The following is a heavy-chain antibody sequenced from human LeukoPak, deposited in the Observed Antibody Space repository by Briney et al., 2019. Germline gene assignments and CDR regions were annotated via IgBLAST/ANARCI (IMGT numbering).Heavy chain of an antibody. V-gene: IGHV4-34*01. Sequence: SETLSLACAVYGGSFSGYYWSWIRQPPGKGLEWIGEINHSGSTNYNPSLKSRVTISVDTSKNQFSLKLSSVTAADTAVYYCARGWATMVKAGMDVWGKGTTVTVSS. D-gene: IGHD3-10*01. J-gene: IGHJ6*04. CDR3: ARGWATMVKAGMDV. CDR2: INHSGST. CDR1: GGSFSGYY.